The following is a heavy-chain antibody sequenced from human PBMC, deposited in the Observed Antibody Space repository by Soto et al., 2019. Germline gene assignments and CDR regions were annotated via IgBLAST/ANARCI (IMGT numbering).Heavy chain of an antibody. V-gene: IGHV4-31*03. CDR3: ARDMPYDSSGYFGFDY. CDR1: GGSISSGGYY. J-gene: IGHJ4*02. Sequence: QVQLQESGPGLVKPSQTLSLTCTVSGGSISSGGYYWSWIRQHPGKGLEWIGYIYYSGSTYYNPSLTIRVTISVDTSKNQFSLKLISVTAADTAVYYCARDMPYDSSGYFGFDYWGQGTLVTVSS. CDR2: IYYSGST. D-gene: IGHD3-22*01.